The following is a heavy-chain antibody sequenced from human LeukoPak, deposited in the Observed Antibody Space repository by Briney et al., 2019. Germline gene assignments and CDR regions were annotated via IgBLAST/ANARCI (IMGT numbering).Heavy chain of an antibody. CDR1: GYTFTGYY. V-gene: IGHV1-2*02. CDR3: AREYMVRGVIGFDY. J-gene: IGHJ4*02. Sequence: ASVKVSCKASGYTFTGYYMHWVRQAPGQGLEWMGWINPNSGGANYAQKFQGRVTMTRDTSTSTAYMELSRLRSDDTAVYYCAREYMVRGVIGFDYWGQGTLVAVSS. D-gene: IGHD3-10*01. CDR2: INPNSGGA.